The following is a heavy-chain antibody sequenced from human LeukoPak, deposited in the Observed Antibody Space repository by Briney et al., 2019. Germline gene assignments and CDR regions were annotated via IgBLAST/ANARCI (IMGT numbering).Heavy chain of an antibody. J-gene: IGHJ2*01. CDR1: GFTFTNYE. Sequence: PGGSLRLSCAASGFTFTNYEMNWVRQAPGKGLEWVSYISSSGSTIYYADSLKGRFTISRDNAKNSLYLQMNSLRAEDTALYYCARDASDYWFFDLWGRGTLVTVSS. D-gene: IGHD3-3*01. V-gene: IGHV3-48*03. CDR3: ARDASDYWFFDL. CDR2: ISSSGSTI.